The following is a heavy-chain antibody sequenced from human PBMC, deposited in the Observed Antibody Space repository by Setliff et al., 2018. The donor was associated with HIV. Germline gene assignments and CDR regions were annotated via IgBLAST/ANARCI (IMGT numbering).Heavy chain of an antibody. CDR1: GGSISSYY. CDR3: ATLDHSGGNFLAY. Sequence: LSLTCTVSGGSISSYYWSWIRQPPGKGLEWIGNIHSSGSTNYNPSLKSRVTISVDTSKNQFSLKLSSATAADTAVYYCATLDHSGGNFLAYWGQGSLVTVSS. D-gene: IGHD2-21*02. V-gene: IGHV4-4*09. J-gene: IGHJ4*02. CDR2: IHSSGST.